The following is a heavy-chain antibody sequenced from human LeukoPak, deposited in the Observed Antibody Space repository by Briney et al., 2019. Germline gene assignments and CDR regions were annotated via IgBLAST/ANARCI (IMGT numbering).Heavy chain of an antibody. D-gene: IGHD5-18*01. J-gene: IGHJ4*02. CDR2: INPNTGDT. V-gene: IGHV1-2*02. CDR1: GYTFTAYY. Sequence: ASVKVSCKASGYTFTAYYMHWVRQAPGQGLEWMGWINPNTGDTNYAQNFQGRVTMNRDTSISTAYMELSSLRSDDTAVYYCARSADGYTCGYFDFWGQGTLVTVSS. CDR3: ARSADGYTCGYFDF.